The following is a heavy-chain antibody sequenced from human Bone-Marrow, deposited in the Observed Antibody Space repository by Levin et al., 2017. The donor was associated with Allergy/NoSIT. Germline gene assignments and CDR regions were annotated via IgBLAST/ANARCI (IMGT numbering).Heavy chain of an antibody. D-gene: IGHD2-15*01. J-gene: IGHJ3*02. CDR3: RAVVAATVGTFDI. CDR1: GSSISSGYY. CDR2: IYHSGST. V-gene: IGHV4-38-2*02. Sequence: SSETLSLTCTVSGSSISSGYYWGWIRQPPGKGLEWIGSIYHSGSTYYNPSLKSRVTISVDTSKNQFSLKLSSVTAADTAVYYCRAVVAATVGTFDIWGQGTMVTVSS.